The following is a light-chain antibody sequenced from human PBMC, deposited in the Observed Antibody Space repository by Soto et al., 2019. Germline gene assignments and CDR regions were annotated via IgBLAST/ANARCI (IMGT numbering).Light chain of an antibody. CDR3: HQYGKSPRT. CDR1: QIVTSGY. V-gene: IGKV3-20*01. Sequence: DILLTQSPVALSLSPGETVTLSCTASQIVTSGYLAWYHQAPGQAPMLLIYGAFNRATGISDRFSGSGSGTDFTLSISKLEPGDFGVYFCHQYGKSPRTFGQGTKVDIK. CDR2: GAF. J-gene: IGKJ1*01.